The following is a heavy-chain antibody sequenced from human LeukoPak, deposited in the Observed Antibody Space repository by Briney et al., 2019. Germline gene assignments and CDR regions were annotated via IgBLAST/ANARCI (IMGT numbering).Heavy chain of an antibody. D-gene: IGHD1-26*01. Sequence: ASVKVSCKPSGYTFTSNGISWVRQAPGQGLEWMGWIGADSSNTRYPQKLQGRVTMTADQSTATVYMELRSLGFDDTALYYCARDVVGATCGFDFWGQGTLITVSS. CDR2: IGADSSNT. V-gene: IGHV1-18*01. CDR3: ARDVVGATCGFDF. CDR1: GYTFTSNG. J-gene: IGHJ4*02.